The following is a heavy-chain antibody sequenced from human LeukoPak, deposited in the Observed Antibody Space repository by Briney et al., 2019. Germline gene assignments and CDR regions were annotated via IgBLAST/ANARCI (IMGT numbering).Heavy chain of an antibody. Sequence: ASVKVSCKASGYTFTSYGISWVRQAPGQGLAWMGWISAYNGNTNYAQKLQGRVTMTTDTSTSTAYMELRSLRSDDTAVYYCARADIDSSGYFGSDYWGQGTLVTVSS. CDR2: ISAYNGNT. V-gene: IGHV1-18*01. CDR3: ARADIDSSGYFGSDY. D-gene: IGHD3-22*01. CDR1: GYTFTSYG. J-gene: IGHJ4*02.